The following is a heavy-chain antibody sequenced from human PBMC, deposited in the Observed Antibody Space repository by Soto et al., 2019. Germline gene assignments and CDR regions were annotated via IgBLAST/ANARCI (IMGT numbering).Heavy chain of an antibody. CDR1: GFSLSTSGVG. V-gene: IGHV2-5*02. J-gene: IGHJ4*02. CDR2: IYWDDDK. Sequence: QITLKEAGPTLVKPTQTLTLTCTFSGFSLSTSGVGVGWIRQPPGEALEWLALIYWDDDKRYNPSLKSRLTITEDTSRNQVVLTMTNMDPVDTATYSCAHRLSGDTGNWNYGAFDYWGQGTLVTVSS. CDR3: AHRLSGDTGNWNYGAFDY. D-gene: IGHD1-7*01.